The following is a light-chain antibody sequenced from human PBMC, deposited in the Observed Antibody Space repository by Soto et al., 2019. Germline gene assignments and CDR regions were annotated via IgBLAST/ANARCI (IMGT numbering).Light chain of an antibody. Sequence: DIQMTPYPSTLSASVGDRVTITCRASQSVSTWVAWDQQRAGKAPQVLICRASILQSGVPSRFSGSGSGTEFTLTISSLQPDDFATYYCQQYNSLPNTFGQGTKLEIK. J-gene: IGKJ2*01. CDR1: QSVSTW. V-gene: IGKV1-5*03. CDR3: QQYNSLPNT. CDR2: RAS.